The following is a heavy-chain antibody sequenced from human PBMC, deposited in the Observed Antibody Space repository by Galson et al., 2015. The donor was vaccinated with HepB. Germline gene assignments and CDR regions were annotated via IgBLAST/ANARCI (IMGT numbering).Heavy chain of an antibody. J-gene: IGHJ4*02. V-gene: IGHV3-53*01. D-gene: IGHD2-15*01. Sequence: LRLSCAVSGFTVSKSYVSWVRRAPGKGREWSLVFYSGGHAFNASSGQGRFTIPRETSKNTVYLQMRSLRAGATASYYCASPFCIGGNCYPLWYWGQGTLVTVSS. CDR3: ASPFCIGGNCYPLWY. CDR2: FYSGGHA. CDR1: GFTVSKSY.